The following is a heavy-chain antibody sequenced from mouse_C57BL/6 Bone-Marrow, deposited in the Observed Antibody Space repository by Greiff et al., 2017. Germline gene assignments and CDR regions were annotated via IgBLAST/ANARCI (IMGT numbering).Heavy chain of an antibody. Sequence: EVQGVESGGGLVQPGGSLSLSCAASGFTFTDYYMSWVRQPPGKALEWLGFIRNKANGYTTEYSASVKGRFTISRDNSQSILYLQMNALRAEDSATYYCARYPLYDSYDYYAMDDWGQGTSVTVSS. J-gene: IGHJ4*01. CDR2: IRNKANGYTT. CDR3: ARYPLYDSYDYYAMDD. CDR1: GFTFTDYY. V-gene: IGHV7-3*01. D-gene: IGHD2-3*01.